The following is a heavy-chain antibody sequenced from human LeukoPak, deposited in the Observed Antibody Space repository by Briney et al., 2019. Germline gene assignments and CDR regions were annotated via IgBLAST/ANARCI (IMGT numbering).Heavy chain of an antibody. Sequence: GATVKISCKASGYTFTDYYMHWVQQAPGKGLEWMGRVDPEDGETIYAEKFQGRVTITADTSTDTAYMELSSLRSEDTAVYYCVAMAYGSGLPYYYYYMDVWGKGTTVTVSS. CDR1: GYTFTDYY. D-gene: IGHD3-10*01. CDR3: VAMAYGSGLPYYYYYMDV. CDR2: VDPEDGET. J-gene: IGHJ6*03. V-gene: IGHV1-69-2*01.